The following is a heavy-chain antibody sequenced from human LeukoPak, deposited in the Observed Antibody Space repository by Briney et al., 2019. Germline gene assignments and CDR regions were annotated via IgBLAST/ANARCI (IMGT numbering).Heavy chain of an antibody. Sequence: PGGSLRLSCAASGFTLSRHYMSWVRQAPGKGLEWVSAISGSGGSTYYADSVKGRFTISRDNSKNTLYLQMNSLRAEDTAVYYCAKGPQREYFQHWGQGTLVTVSS. D-gene: IGHD1-26*01. CDR3: AKGPQREYFQH. CDR2: ISGSGGST. CDR1: GFTLSRHY. V-gene: IGHV3-23*01. J-gene: IGHJ1*01.